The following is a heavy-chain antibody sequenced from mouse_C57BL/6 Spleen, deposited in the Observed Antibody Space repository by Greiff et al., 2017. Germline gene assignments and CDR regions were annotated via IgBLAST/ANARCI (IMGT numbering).Heavy chain of an antibody. CDR1: GYAFSSSW. CDR3: ARDYGSSYYYAMDY. CDR2: IYPGDGDT. D-gene: IGHD1-1*01. V-gene: IGHV1-82*01. Sequence: LVESGPELVKPGASVKISCKASGYAFSSSWMNWGKQRPGKGLEWIGRIYPGDGDTNYNGKFKGKATLTAAKSSSTAYVQRSSLTSEDSAVYFCARDYGSSYYYAMDYWGQGTSVTVSS. J-gene: IGHJ4*01.